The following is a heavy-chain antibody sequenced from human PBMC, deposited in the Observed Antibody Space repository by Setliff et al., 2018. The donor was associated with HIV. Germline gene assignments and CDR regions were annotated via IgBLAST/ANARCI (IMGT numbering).Heavy chain of an antibody. CDR2: INTSGST. CDR3: ARFTVVVFGAGEPSWFDP. J-gene: IGHJ5*02. Sequence: SETLSLTCTVSGGSVSNYYWTWIRQSAGKGLEWIGHINTSGSTKYNPSLKSRLTMSVDSSGNQFSLNLSSVIAADTAIYFCARFTVVVFGAGEPSWFDPWGQGILVTVSS. D-gene: IGHD2-15*01. CDR1: GGSVSNYY. V-gene: IGHV4-4*07.